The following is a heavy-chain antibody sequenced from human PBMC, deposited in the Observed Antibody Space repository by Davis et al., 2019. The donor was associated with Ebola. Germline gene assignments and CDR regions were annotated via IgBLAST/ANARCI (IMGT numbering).Heavy chain of an antibody. Sequence: GESLKISCKGSGYSFTSYWIGWVRQMPGKGLEWMGIIYPGDSDTRYSPSFQGQVTISADKSISTAYLQWSSLKASDTAMYYCARHGRGTTMIVLPYWYFDLWGRGTLVTVSS. CDR2: IYPGDSDT. CDR3: ARHGRGTTMIVLPYWYFDL. V-gene: IGHV5-51*01. D-gene: IGHD3-22*01. J-gene: IGHJ2*01. CDR1: GYSFTSYW.